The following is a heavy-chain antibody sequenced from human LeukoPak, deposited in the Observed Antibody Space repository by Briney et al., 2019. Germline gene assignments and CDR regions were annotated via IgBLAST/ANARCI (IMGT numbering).Heavy chain of an antibody. Sequence: ASVKVSCKASGYTFTGYYMHWVRQAPGQGLEWMGRINPNSGGTNYAQKFQGRVTMTRDTSISTAYMELSRLRSDDKAVYYCARDQGGSGSSNFDYWGQGTLVTVSS. CDR2: INPNSGGT. D-gene: IGHD3-10*01. CDR1: GYTFTGYY. CDR3: ARDQGGSGSSNFDY. V-gene: IGHV1-2*06. J-gene: IGHJ4*02.